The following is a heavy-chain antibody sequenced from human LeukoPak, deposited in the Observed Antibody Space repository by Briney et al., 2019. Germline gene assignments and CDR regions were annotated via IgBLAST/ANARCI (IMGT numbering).Heavy chain of an antibody. CDR2: INHSGST. J-gene: IGHJ6*03. D-gene: IGHD3-10*01. CDR3: ARTTMVRGTYYMDV. V-gene: IGHV4-34*01. CDR1: GGSFSGYY. Sequence: SETLSLTCAVYGGSFSGYYWSWIRQPPGKGLERIGEINHSGSTNYNPSLKSRVTISVDTSKNQFSLKLSPVTAADTAVYYCARTTMVRGTYYMDVWGKGTTVTVSS.